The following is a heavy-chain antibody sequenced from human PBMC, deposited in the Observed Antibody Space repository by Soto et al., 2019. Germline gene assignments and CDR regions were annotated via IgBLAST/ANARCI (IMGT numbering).Heavy chain of an antibody. D-gene: IGHD7-27*01. Sequence: QVQLVQSGAEVKKPGSSVKVSCKASGGTFSSYTISWVRQAPGQGLEWMGRIIPILGIANYAQKFQGRVTLTADKSRSTAYMELSSLRSEDTAVYYCAKRLGKNYWYFDLWGRGTLVTVSS. CDR1: GGTFSSYT. V-gene: IGHV1-69*02. J-gene: IGHJ2*01. CDR3: AKRLGKNYWYFDL. CDR2: IIPILGIA.